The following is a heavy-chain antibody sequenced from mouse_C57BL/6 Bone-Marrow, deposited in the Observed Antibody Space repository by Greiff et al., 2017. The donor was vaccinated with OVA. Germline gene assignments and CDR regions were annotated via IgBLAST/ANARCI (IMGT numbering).Heavy chain of an antibody. J-gene: IGHJ1*03. Sequence: EVKLVESGGGLVQPGESLKLSCESNEYEFPSPDMSWVRKTPEQRLELVAAINSDGGSTYYPDTMERRFIISRDNTKKTLYLQMSSLRSEDTALYYCARQSYYGSSLYWYFDVWGTGTTVTVSS. D-gene: IGHD1-1*01. CDR2: INSDGGST. V-gene: IGHV5-2*01. CDR3: ARQSYYGSSLYWYFDV. CDR1: EYEFPSPD.